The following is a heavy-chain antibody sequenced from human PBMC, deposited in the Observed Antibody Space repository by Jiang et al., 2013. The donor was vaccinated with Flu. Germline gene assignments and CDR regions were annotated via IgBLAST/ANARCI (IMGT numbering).Heavy chain of an antibody. V-gene: IGHV2-5*01. CDR2: IYWNDDK. Sequence: WLALIYWNDDKGYSPSLKSRLTITKDTSTNQVVLTMTNMDPVDTATYYCAHLTDNSGYYFFDYWGQGTLVTVSS. D-gene: IGHD3-22*01. J-gene: IGHJ4*02. CDR3: AHLTDNSGYYFFDY.